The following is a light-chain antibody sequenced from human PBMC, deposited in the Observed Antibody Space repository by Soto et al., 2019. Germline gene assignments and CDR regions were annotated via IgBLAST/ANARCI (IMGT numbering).Light chain of an antibody. CDR3: SSYTSSSTLGV. CDR2: EVS. J-gene: IGLJ1*01. V-gene: IGLV2-14*01. CDR1: SSDVGGYNY. Sequence: QSVLPHPASVSGSPGQSITISCTGTSSDVGGYNYVSWYQQHPGKAPKLMIYEVSNRPSGVSNRFSGSKSGNTASLTISGLQAEDEADYYCSSYTSSSTLGVFGTGTKVTVL.